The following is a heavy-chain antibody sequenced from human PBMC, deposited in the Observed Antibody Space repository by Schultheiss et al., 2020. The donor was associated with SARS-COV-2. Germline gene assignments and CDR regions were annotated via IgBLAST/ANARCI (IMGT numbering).Heavy chain of an antibody. Sequence: GGSLRLSCAASGFTFSSYSMNWVRQAPGKGLEWVSSISSSSSYIYYADSVKGRFTISRDNAKNSLYLQMNSLRAEDTAVYYCAKDMRVVQGVLDYWGQGTLVTVSS. D-gene: IGHD3-10*01. CDR1: GFTFSSYS. CDR3: AKDMRVVQGVLDY. J-gene: IGHJ4*02. V-gene: IGHV3-21*01. CDR2: ISSSSSYI.